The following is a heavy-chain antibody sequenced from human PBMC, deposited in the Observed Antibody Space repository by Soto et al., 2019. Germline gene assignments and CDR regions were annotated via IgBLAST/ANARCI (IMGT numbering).Heavy chain of an antibody. CDR1: GFSLSTTGMR. Sequence: SGPTLVNPTQTLTLTCTFPGFSLSTTGMRVSWIRQPPGKAMEWLARIDWDDDKFYSTSLKTRLTISKDTSKNQVVLTMTNMDPVDTATYYCVRTAGYYRGRHFDSWGQGTLVTVSS. J-gene: IGHJ4*02. CDR3: VRTAGYYRGRHFDS. D-gene: IGHD3-10*01. V-gene: IGHV2-70*04. CDR2: IDWDDDK.